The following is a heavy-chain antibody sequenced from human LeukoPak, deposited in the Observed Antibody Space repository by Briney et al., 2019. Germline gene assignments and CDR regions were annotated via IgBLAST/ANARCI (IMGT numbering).Heavy chain of an antibody. CDR2: ISYDGSNK. Sequence: PGRSLRLSCAASGFTFSSYGMHWDRQAPGKGLEWVAVISYDGSNKYYADSVKGRFTISRDNSKNTLYLQMNSLRAEDTAVYYCAKAPRYCSSTSCPSYYYYGMDVWGKGTTVTVSS. CDR3: AKAPRYCSSTSCPSYYYYGMDV. J-gene: IGHJ6*04. CDR1: GFTFSSYG. V-gene: IGHV3-30*18. D-gene: IGHD2-2*01.